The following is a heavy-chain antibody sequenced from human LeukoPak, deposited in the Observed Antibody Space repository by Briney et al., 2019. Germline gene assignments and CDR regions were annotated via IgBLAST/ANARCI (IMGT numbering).Heavy chain of an antibody. J-gene: IGHJ4*02. Sequence: GSLRLSCAASGFTFSNAWMSWVRQAPGKGLEWVGRIKSKTDGGTTDYAAPVKGRFTISRDDSKNTLYLQMNSLKTEDTAVYYCTTAYYYDSSGYYPPVGYWGQGTLVTVSS. CDR1: GFTFSNAW. V-gene: IGHV3-15*01. CDR2: IKSKTDGGTT. CDR3: TTAYYYDSSGYYPPVGY. D-gene: IGHD3-22*01.